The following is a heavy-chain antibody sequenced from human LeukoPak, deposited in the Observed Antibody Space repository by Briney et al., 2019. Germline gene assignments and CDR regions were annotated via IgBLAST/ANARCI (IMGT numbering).Heavy chain of an antibody. CDR3: ARHGARPELERDNFYYYYYMDV. CDR2: INHSGST. V-gene: IGHV4-34*01. J-gene: IGHJ6*03. D-gene: IGHD1-1*01. CDR1: GGSFSGYY. Sequence: SETLSLTCAVYGGSFSGYYWSWVRQPPGKGLEWIGEINHSGSTNYNPSLKSRVTISVDTSKNQFSLKLSSVTAADTAVYYCARHGARPELERDNFYYYYYMDVWGKGTTVTISS.